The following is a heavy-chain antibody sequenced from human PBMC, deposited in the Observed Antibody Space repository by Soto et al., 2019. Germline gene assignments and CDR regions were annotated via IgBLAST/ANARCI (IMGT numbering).Heavy chain of an antibody. CDR3: ASSGYGPHYFDY. Sequence: PSXTLSLTCTVSGGSIRSYYWSWIRQPPGKELEWIGDXYYSGXNNYNPSLNSRXTISVETSXKQFSLKMSSVTDEDTDVYYCASSGYGPHYFDYWGKGTLVTVSS. CDR2: XYYSGXN. V-gene: IGHV4-59*01. J-gene: IGHJ4*02. D-gene: IGHD3-10*01. CDR1: GGSIRSYY.